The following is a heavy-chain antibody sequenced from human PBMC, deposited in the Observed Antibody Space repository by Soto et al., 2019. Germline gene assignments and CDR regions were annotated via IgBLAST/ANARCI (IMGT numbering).Heavy chain of an antibody. CDR2: ISGSGSNP. J-gene: IGHJ4*02. CDR1: GFTFSSYA. CDR3: XXXXXXXIRDGFDH. Sequence: EVQVLESGGGLVQPGGSLRLSCAASGFTFSSYAMSWVRQAPGQGLEWVSAISGSGSNPYYADSVKGRFTISRDNSKXXXXXXXXXXXXXXXXXXXXXXXXXXXIRDGFDHWGQGTLVTVSS. V-gene: IGHV3-23*01.